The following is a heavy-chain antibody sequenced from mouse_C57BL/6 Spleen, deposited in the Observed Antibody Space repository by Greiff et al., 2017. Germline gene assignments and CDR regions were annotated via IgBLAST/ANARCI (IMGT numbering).Heavy chain of an antibody. V-gene: IGHV7-3*01. CDR3: ARYYGSSYWYFDV. Sequence: EVKLVESGGGLVQPGGSLSLSCAASGFTFTDYYMSWVRQPPGQALEWLGFIRNKANGYTTEYSASVKGRFTISRDNSQSILYLQMNALRAEDSATYYCARYYGSSYWYFDVWGTGTTVTVAS. CDR1: GFTFTDYY. J-gene: IGHJ1*03. D-gene: IGHD1-1*01. CDR2: IRNKANGYTT.